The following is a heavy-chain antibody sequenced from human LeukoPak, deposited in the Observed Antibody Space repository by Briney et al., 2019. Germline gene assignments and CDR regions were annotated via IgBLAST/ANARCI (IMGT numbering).Heavy chain of an antibody. V-gene: IGHV3-74*01. Sequence: GGSLRLSCAASGFTFRSYWMHWVRQAPGKGLVWVSRINTDGSSTTYADSVKGRVTISRDNAKNTLYLQMNSLRADDTAVYYCAREGLATLDYWGQGTQVTVSS. J-gene: IGHJ4*02. CDR3: AREGLATLDY. D-gene: IGHD6-6*01. CDR2: INTDGSST. CDR1: GFTFRSYW.